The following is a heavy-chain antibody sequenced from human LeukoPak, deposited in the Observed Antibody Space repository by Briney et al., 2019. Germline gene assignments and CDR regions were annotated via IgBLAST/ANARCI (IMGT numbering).Heavy chain of an antibody. CDR2: IIPILGIA. CDR3: ARAQGDYYDSSGYYGDDY. Sequence: GASVKVSCKASGGTFSSYAISWVRQAPGQGLEWMGRIIPILGIANYAQKFQGRVTITADKSTSTAYMELSSLRSEDTAVYYCARAQGDYYDSSGYYGDDYWGQGTLVTVSS. J-gene: IGHJ4*02. CDR1: GGTFSSYA. D-gene: IGHD3-22*01. V-gene: IGHV1-69*04.